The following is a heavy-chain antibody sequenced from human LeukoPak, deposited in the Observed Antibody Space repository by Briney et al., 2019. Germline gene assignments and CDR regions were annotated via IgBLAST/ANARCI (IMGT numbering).Heavy chain of an antibody. D-gene: IGHD2-2*01. Sequence: ASVKVSCKASGYTFTGYYMHWVRQAPGQGLEWMGWINPNIGGTNYAQKFQGRVTITADESTSTAYMELSSLRSEDTAVYYCARGALLGYCSSTSCYLGMDVWGQGTTVTVSS. CDR2: INPNIGGT. CDR1: GYTFTGYY. CDR3: ARGALLGYCSSTSCYLGMDV. J-gene: IGHJ6*02. V-gene: IGHV1-2*02.